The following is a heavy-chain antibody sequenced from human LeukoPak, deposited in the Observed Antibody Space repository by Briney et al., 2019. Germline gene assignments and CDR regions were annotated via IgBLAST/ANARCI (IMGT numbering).Heavy chain of an antibody. Sequence: GGSLRLSCAVSGFTLSNYSMNWVRQAPGKGLEWIPYISGSGFTIHYADSVKGRFTISRDNAKNSLYLQMNSLRAEDTAVYYCVRGVPKTSYYYYYMDVWGKGTTVTVSS. J-gene: IGHJ6*03. D-gene: IGHD4-11*01. CDR1: GFTLSNYS. CDR2: ISGSGFTI. CDR3: VRGVPKTSYYYYYMDV. V-gene: IGHV3-48*01.